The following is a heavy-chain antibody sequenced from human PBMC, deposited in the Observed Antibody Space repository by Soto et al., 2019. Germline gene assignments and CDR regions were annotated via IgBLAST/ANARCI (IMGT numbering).Heavy chain of an antibody. CDR1: GGSISNFY. J-gene: IGHJ4*02. Sequence: ASETLSLTCSVSGGSISNFYWSWIRQPPGKGLEWIGVFYNSGTTNYNPSLKSRVTISVDTSKNQFSLRLRSLTVADTAVYYCARVPDYWGQGTLVTVSS. CDR2: FYNSGTT. V-gene: IGHV4-59*01. CDR3: ARVPDY.